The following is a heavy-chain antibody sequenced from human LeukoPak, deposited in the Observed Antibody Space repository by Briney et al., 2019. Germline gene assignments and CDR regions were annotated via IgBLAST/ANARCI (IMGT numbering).Heavy chain of an antibody. D-gene: IGHD4-23*01. CDR2: IYYSGST. V-gene: IGHV4-59*05. CDR1: GGSISSYY. J-gene: IGHJ2*01. CDR3: ARHDYGGNRWYFDL. Sequence: SETLSLTCTVTGGSISSYYWSWIRQPPGKGLEWIGSIYYSGSTYYNPSLKSRVTISVDTSKNQFSLKLSSVTAADTAVYYCARHDYGGNRWYFDLWGRGTLVTVSS.